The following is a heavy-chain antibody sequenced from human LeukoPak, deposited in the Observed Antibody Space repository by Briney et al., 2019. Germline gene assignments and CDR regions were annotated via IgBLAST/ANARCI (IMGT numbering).Heavy chain of an antibody. D-gene: IGHD1-26*01. CDR1: GFTFGDAW. J-gene: IGHJ4*02. CDR2: IKSKTDGGTT. V-gene: IGHV3-15*01. CDR3: TTSSRRATDY. Sequence: GGSLRLSCAASGFTFGDAWMSWVRQAPGKGLEWVGRIKSKTDGGTTDYAAPVKGRSTISRDDSKNMLYLQMNSLKTEDTAVYYCTTSSRRATDYWGQGTLVTVSS.